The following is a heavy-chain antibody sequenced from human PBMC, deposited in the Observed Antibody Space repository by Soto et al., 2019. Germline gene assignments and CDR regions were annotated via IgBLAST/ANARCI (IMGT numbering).Heavy chain of an antibody. CDR3: ARGEISDFDF. D-gene: IGHD3-16*01. V-gene: IGHV4-30-2*01. Sequence: QVQLQESGSRLVKPSQTLSLTCSVSDNSMSTSGFSWSWVRQAPGQGLEWIGYIYQSGFTAYNPSLKSRVTISIDTSKRQFSLNLSSVNGEETAVYYCARGEISDFDFWGQGTLVTVSS. CDR2: IYQSGFT. J-gene: IGHJ4*02. CDR1: DNSMSTSGFS.